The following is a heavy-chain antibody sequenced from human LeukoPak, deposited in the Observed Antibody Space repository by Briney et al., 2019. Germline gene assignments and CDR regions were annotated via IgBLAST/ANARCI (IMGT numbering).Heavy chain of an antibody. D-gene: IGHD6-19*01. Sequence: PSETLSLTCTVSGGSISSSSYYWGWIRQPPGKGLEWIGSIYYSGSTYYNPSLKSRVTISVDTSKNQFSLKLSSVTAADTAVYYCARQEEGAVAGTIDYWGQGTLVTVSS. CDR3: ARQEEGAVAGTIDY. CDR1: GGSISSSSYY. V-gene: IGHV4-39*01. CDR2: IYYSGST. J-gene: IGHJ4*02.